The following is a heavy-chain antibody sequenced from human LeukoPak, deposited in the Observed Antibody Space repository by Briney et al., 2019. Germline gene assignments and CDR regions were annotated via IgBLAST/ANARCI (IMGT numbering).Heavy chain of an antibody. CDR3: ARDKQLVRGVPDYYYGMDV. Sequence: GGSLRLSCAASGFPFSSYSMNWVRQAPGKGLEWVSSISSSSSYIYYADSVKGRFTISRDNAKNSLYLQMNSLRAEDTAVYYCARDKQLVRGVPDYYYGMDVRGQGTTVTVSS. J-gene: IGHJ6*02. CDR2: ISSSSSYI. V-gene: IGHV3-21*01. D-gene: IGHD3-10*01. CDR1: GFPFSSYS.